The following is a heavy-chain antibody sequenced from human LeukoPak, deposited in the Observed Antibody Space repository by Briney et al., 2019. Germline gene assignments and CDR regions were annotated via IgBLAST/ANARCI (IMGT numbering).Heavy chain of an antibody. CDR3: AIRGIAAAEIDY. V-gene: IGHV1-24*01. Sequence: ASVKVSCKVSGYTLTELSMHWVRQAPGKGLEWRGGFDPEDGETIYAQKFQGRVTMTEDTSTDTAYMELSSLRSEDTAVYYCAIRGIAAAEIDYWGQGTLVTVSS. J-gene: IGHJ4*02. CDR1: GYTLTELS. D-gene: IGHD6-13*01. CDR2: FDPEDGET.